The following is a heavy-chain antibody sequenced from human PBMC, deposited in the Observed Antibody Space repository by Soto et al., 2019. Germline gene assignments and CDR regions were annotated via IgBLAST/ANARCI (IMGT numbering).Heavy chain of an antibody. Sequence: SETLSLTCTVSGGSISSYYWSWIRQPPGKGLEWIGYIYYSGSTNYNPSLKSRVTISVDTSKNQFSLKLSSVTAADTAVYYCASHCRRRGWEWATEPLFDYWGQGTLVTVS. V-gene: IGHV4-59*01. D-gene: IGHD6-19*01. CDR2: IYYSGST. CDR1: GGSISSYY. J-gene: IGHJ4*02. CDR3: ASHCRRRGWEWATEPLFDY.